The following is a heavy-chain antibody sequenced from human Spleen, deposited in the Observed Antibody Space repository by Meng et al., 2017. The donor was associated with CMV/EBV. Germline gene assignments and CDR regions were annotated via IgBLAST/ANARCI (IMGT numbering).Heavy chain of an antibody. CDR2: INSDGSST. J-gene: IGHJ4*02. CDR1: GFTFSSYW. D-gene: IGHD4-23*01. CDR3: ASTNDYGGYSLN. Sequence: GESLKISCAASGFTFSSYWMHWVRQAPGKGLVWVSRINSDGSSTSYADSVKGRFTISRDNAKNTLYLQMNSLRAEVTAVYYCASTNDYGGYSLNWGQGTLVTVSS. V-gene: IGHV3-74*01.